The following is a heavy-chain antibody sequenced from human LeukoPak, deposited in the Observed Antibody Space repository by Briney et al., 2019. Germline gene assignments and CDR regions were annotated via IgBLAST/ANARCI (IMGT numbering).Heavy chain of an antibody. Sequence: ASVKVSCKASGYTFTGYYMHWVRQAPGQGLEWMGIINPSGGSTIYAQKFQGRVTMTRDTSTSTVYMELSSLRSEDTAVYYCARSFVATSYYYYMDVWGKGTTVTISS. CDR1: GYTFTGYY. D-gene: IGHD5-12*01. V-gene: IGHV1-46*01. CDR2: INPSGGST. J-gene: IGHJ6*03. CDR3: ARSFVATSYYYYMDV.